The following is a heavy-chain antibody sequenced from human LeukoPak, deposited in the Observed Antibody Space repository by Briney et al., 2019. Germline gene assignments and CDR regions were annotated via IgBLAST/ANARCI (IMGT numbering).Heavy chain of an antibody. CDR2: IFPGDSQI. CDR1: GYSFSGHW. J-gene: IGHJ4*02. CDR3: TRLGGQQLPHYFFDS. D-gene: IGHD6-13*01. V-gene: IGHV5-51*01. Sequence: GESLRISCKGSGYSFSGHWIGWVRQMPGRGLEWMAIIFPGDSQIKYSPSFQGQVSFSADKSINTAYLQWSSLKTSDSAMYYCTRLGGQQLPHYFFDSWGQETLFPVSS.